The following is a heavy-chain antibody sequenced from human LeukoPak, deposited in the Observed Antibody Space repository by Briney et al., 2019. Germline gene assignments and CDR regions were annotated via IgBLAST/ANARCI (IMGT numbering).Heavy chain of an antibody. V-gene: IGHV3-9*01. D-gene: IGHD1-7*01. CDR3: AKDGGYNWNYNWFDP. CDR1: GFTFDDYA. Sequence: PGGSLRLSCAASGFTFDDYAMHWVRQAPGKGLEWVSGISWNSGSIGYADSVKGRFTISRDNAKNSLYLQMNSLRAEDTALYYCAKDGGYNWNYNWFDPWGQGTLVTVSS. J-gene: IGHJ5*02. CDR2: ISWNSGSI.